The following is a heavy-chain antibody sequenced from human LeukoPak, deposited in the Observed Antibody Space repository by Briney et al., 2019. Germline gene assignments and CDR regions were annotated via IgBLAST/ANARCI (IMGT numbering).Heavy chain of an antibody. CDR3: ARRSPNYYFDY. CDR2: ISSSNNYI. J-gene: IGHJ4*02. CDR1: GFTFSNYN. V-gene: IGHV3-21*01. Sequence: GGSLRLPCAASGFTFSNYNMNWVRQAPGKGLEWVSSISSSNNYIYYADSVKGRFTISRDNAKNSLYLQMNSLRAEDTAVYYCARRSPNYYFDYWGQGTPVTVSS.